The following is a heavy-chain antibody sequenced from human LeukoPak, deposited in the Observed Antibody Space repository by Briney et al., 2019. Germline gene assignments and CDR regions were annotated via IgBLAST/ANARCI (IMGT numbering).Heavy chain of an antibody. J-gene: IGHJ4*02. CDR1: GFTFSTFA. CDR3: ATYRQVLLPFES. V-gene: IGHV3-23*01. CDR2: IFPSGGEI. D-gene: IGHD2-8*02. Sequence: GGSLTLSCAASGFTFSTFAMIWVRQSPGNGLEWVSSIFPSGGEIHYADSVRGRFTISRDNSKSTLSLQMNSLRVEDTAIYYCATYRQVLLPFESGGQGTLVTVSS.